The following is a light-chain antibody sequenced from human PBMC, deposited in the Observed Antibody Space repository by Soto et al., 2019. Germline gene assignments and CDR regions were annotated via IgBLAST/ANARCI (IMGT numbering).Light chain of an antibody. CDR3: QKFNTAPLT. Sequence: DIQMTQSPSSLSASVGDRVTITCRASQDISVYLAWYQQKPGKVPKLLIYSASTLQSGVPSRFSGSGSVTDFTLTISSLQPEDVATYYCQKFNTAPLTFGQGTRLEMK. CDR2: SAS. CDR1: QDISVY. J-gene: IGKJ5*01. V-gene: IGKV1-27*01.